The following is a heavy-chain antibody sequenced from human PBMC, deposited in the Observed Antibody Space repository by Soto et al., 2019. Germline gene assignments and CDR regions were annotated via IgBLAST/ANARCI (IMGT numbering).Heavy chain of an antibody. CDR2: IYNGGTT. V-gene: IGHV3-53*01. J-gene: IGHJ4*02. CDR3: ARKSSSNWSHDY. D-gene: IGHD6-13*01. Sequence: GRSRRRSCAPSGFTSSYNYMSWVRQAPGKWLEWVSVIYNGGTTFYPGTVKGRFIVSRDDSKNSVYLQMNSLRAEDTAVYYCARKSSSNWSHDYWGQGTLVTVSS. CDR1: GFTSSYNY.